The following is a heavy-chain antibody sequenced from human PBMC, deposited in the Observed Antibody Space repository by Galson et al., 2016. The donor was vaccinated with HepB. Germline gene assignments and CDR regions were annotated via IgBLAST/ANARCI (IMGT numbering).Heavy chain of an antibody. CDR2: IPNDGTKK. V-gene: IGHV3-30*03. CDR3: ASRRYTGRGGYSSSWLREY. J-gene: IGHJ4*02. D-gene: IGHD6-13*01. Sequence: SLRLSCAASGFTLRSSGMHWVSQAPGTGLEWVAAIPNDGTKKSYGDSVKGRFTSSRDNAENSLYLQMNSLRAEDTAVYYCASRRYTGRGGYSSSWLREYWGQGTLVTVSS. CDR1: GFTLRSSG.